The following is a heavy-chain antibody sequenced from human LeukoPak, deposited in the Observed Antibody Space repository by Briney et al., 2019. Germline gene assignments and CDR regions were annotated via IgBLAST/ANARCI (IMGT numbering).Heavy chain of an antibody. Sequence: GGSLRLSCAASGFTFSSYWMTWVRQAPGKGLEWVSSISSSSSYIYYADSVKGRFTISRDNAKNSLYLQMNSLRAEDTAVYYCARTGITGTTRDFDYWGQGTLVTVSS. CDR3: ARTGITGTTRDFDY. J-gene: IGHJ4*02. CDR1: GFTFSSYW. CDR2: ISSSSSYI. V-gene: IGHV3-21*01. D-gene: IGHD1-7*01.